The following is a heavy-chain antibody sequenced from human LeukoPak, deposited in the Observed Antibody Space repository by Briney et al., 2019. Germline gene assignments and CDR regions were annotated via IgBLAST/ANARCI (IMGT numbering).Heavy chain of an antibody. Sequence: SVKVSCKASGGTFSSYAISWVRQAPGQGLEGMGGIIPIFGTANYAQKFQGRVTITADESTSTAYMELSSLRSEDTAVYYCARGSHDYGDPNGDYWGQGTLVTVSS. D-gene: IGHD4-17*01. V-gene: IGHV1-69*13. J-gene: IGHJ4*02. CDR1: GGTFSSYA. CDR2: IIPIFGTA. CDR3: ARGSHDYGDPNGDY.